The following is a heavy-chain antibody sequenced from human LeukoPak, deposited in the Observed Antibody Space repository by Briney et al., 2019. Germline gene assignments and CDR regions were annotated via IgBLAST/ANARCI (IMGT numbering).Heavy chain of an antibody. J-gene: IGHJ5*02. Sequence: GGSLTLSCAASGFTFSSYSMNWVRQAPGKGLEWVSSISSSSSYIYYADSVKGRFTISRDNAKNSLYLQMNSLRAEDTAVYYCARDATRANWFDPRGQGTLVTVSS. CDR2: ISSSSSYI. CDR1: GFTFSSYS. CDR3: ARDATRANWFDP. V-gene: IGHV3-21*01.